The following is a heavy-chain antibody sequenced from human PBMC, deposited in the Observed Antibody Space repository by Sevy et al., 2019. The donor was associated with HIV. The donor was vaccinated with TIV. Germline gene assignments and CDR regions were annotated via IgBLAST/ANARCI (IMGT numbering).Heavy chain of an antibody. J-gene: IGHJ3*01. CDR2: IVPSFDLS. Sequence: ASVKVSCKASGVTFSGYAINWVRQTPGQGLEWMGWIVPSFDLSKYAQKFQGRVTFTEDESTDTAYMKLSSLRSDDTAVYYCARPQRPSGYSSSGDAFDVWGQGTMVTVSS. CDR3: ARPQRPSGYSSSGDAFDV. V-gene: IGHV1-69*13. D-gene: IGHD6-13*01. CDR1: GVTFSGYA.